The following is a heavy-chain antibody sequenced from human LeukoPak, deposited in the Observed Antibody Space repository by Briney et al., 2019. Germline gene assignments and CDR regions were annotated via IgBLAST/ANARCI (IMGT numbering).Heavy chain of an antibody. D-gene: IGHD3-3*01. CDR1: GFTFSSYS. V-gene: IGHV3-21*01. Sequence: GGSLRLSCAASGFTFSSYSMTWVRQAPGKGLVWVSSMSSGGRYIYYADSVRGRFTISRDNAKNSLYLLMNSLRVEDTAVYYCARDRPTGASRLFVVQWGQGTLVTVSS. CDR2: MSSGGRYI. CDR3: ARDRPTGASRLFVVQ. J-gene: IGHJ4*02.